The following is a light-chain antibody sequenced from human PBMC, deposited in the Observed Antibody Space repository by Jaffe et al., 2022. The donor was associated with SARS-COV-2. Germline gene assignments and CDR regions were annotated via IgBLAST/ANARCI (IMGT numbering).Light chain of an antibody. V-gene: IGLV2-8*01. Sequence: QSALTQPPSASGSPGQSVTISCAGTSSDVGGYNYVSWYQQHPGKAPKLVIYEVNKRPSGVPDRFSGSKSGNTASLTVSGLQAEDEADYYCSSYAGSKNRVFGGGTTLTVL. J-gene: IGLJ3*02. CDR2: EVN. CDR1: SSDVGGYNY. CDR3: SSYAGSKNRV.